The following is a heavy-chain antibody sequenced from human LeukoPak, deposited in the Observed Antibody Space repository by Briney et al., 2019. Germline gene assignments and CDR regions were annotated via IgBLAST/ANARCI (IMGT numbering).Heavy chain of an antibody. CDR2: ISYDGSNR. J-gene: IGHJ4*02. CDR3: AKVGGYLGF. D-gene: IGHD4-23*01. CDR1: GLTFSSYG. Sequence: GGSLRLSCAASGLTFSSYGMHWVRQAPGKGLEWVAVISYDGSNRYYADSVKGRFTVSRDNSKNTLYLQMNSLRAEDTAVYYCAKVGGYLGFWGQGTLVTVSS. V-gene: IGHV3-30*18.